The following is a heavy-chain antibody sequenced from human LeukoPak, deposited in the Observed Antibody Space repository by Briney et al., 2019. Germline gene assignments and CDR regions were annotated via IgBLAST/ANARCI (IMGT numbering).Heavy chain of an antibody. J-gene: IGHJ6*03. CDR2: VYYSGSP. CDR1: GGSISSGAYY. CDR3: ARDGPGSSSSSYYYYYMDV. Sequence: SQTLSLTCTVSGGSISSGAYYWSRLRQHPGMGLEWSGYVYYSGSPYYIPSLKSRVTISVDTSKNQFSLKLSSVTAADTAVYYCARDGPGSSSSSYYYYYMDVWGKGTTVTVSS. V-gene: IGHV4-31*03. D-gene: IGHD6-6*01.